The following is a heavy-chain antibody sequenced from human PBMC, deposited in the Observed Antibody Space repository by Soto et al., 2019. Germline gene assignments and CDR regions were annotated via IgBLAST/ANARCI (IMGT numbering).Heavy chain of an antibody. J-gene: IGHJ4*02. CDR3: ATLPRTIERTPAAIWSFDY. D-gene: IGHD2-2*01. CDR2: LDAEDGET. Sequence: GXSVKVSCKVSVYSLSYLSIHWVRQAPGKGLEWMGGLDAEDGETIYAQKLQGRGTMTVDTSTDTAYMELSSLTSEDTAMYYCATLPRTIERTPAAIWSFDYWGQGTLVTVSS. V-gene: IGHV1-24*01. CDR1: VYSLSYLS.